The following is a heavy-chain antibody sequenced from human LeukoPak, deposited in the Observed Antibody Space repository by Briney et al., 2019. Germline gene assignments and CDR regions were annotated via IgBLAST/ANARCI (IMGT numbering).Heavy chain of an antibody. Sequence: SETLSLACTVSGDSISSSYWSWIRQPPGKTLEWIGYIYYTGTTNYNPSLKSRVTMSIDTSKNQFSLNPNSVTAADTAVYYCARGFYDSSGYSNCFDPWGQGTLVTVSS. D-gene: IGHD3-22*01. CDR2: IYYTGTT. CDR3: ARGFYDSSGYSNCFDP. J-gene: IGHJ5*02. CDR1: GDSISSSY. V-gene: IGHV4-59*01.